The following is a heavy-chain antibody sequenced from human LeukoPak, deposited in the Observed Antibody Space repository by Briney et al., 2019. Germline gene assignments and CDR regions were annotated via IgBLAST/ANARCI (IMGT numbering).Heavy chain of an antibody. D-gene: IGHD3-10*01. Sequence: GGSLRLSCAASGFTFSSYEMNWVRQAPGKGLEWVSYISSSGSTIYYADSVKGRFTISRDNAKNSLYLQMNSLRAEDTAVYYCARDFGYYGSGSYPDYFDYWGQGTLDTVSS. J-gene: IGHJ4*02. V-gene: IGHV3-48*03. CDR2: ISSSGSTI. CDR3: ARDFGYYGSGSYPDYFDY. CDR1: GFTFSSYE.